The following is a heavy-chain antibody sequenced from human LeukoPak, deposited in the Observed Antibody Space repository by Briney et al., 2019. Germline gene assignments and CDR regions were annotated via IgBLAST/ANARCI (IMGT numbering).Heavy chain of an antibody. V-gene: IGHV3-48*03. J-gene: IGHJ4*02. CDR2: ISSSGSTI. D-gene: IGHD3-22*01. Sequence: TGGSLRLSCAASGFTFSSYEMNWVRQAPGKGLEWVSYISSSGSTIYYADSVKGRFTISRDNAKNSLYLQMNSLRAEDTAVYYCARERDYYDSSGFFDYWGQGTLVTVSS. CDR1: GFTFSSYE. CDR3: ARERDYYDSSGFFDY.